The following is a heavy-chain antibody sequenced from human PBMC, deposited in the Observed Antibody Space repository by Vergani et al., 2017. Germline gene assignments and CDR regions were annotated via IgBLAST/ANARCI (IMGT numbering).Heavy chain of an antibody. V-gene: IGHV4-61*02. CDR3: ARSRPYCTSGSCPAI. D-gene: IGHD2-15*01. Sequence: QVKLQESGPGLLKPSQTLSLTCTVSGESIRSGSHYLSWIRQPAGKGPEWIGHIHTGGSTVLNPSFKSRVSISVDTSKSQFSLKLNSVTVADTAVYYCARSRPYCTSGSCPAIWGQGTLVTVSS. CDR1: GESIRSGSHY. J-gene: IGHJ4*02. CDR2: IHTGGST.